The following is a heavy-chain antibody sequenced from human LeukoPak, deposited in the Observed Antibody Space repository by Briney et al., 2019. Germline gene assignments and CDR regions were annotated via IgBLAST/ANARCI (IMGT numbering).Heavy chain of an antibody. CDR1: GFTVSSNY. Sequence: GGSLRLSCAASGFTVSSNYMSWVRQAPGKGLEWVSVIYSGGSTYYADSVKGRFTISRDNFKNTLYLQMNSLRAEDTAVYYCPSGPPGFGELNDIWGQGTMVTVSS. CDR2: IYSGGST. D-gene: IGHD3-10*01. V-gene: IGHV3-66*01. J-gene: IGHJ3*02. CDR3: PSGPPGFGELNDI.